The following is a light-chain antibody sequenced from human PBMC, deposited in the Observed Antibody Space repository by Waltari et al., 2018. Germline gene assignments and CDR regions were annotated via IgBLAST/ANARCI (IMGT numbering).Light chain of an antibody. CDR1: QSISSF. Sequence: DIQMTQSPSSLSASVGDRVTITCRASQSISSFLNWYQQKPGKAPKLLTYAAASLQSGVPSRLSGSGSGTEFTLTISSLQPEDFATYYCQQSYSTPQTFGQGTKVEIK. CDR2: AAA. CDR3: QQSYSTPQT. V-gene: IGKV1-39*01. J-gene: IGKJ1*01.